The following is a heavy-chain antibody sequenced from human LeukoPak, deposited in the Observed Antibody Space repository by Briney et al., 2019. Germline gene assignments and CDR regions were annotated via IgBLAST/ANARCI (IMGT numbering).Heavy chain of an antibody. CDR2: INYRGPT. J-gene: IGHJ4*02. Sequence: PSETLSLTCTVSGGSISSSNYFWGWIRQPPGKGLEWIGSINYRGPTCYNPSLKSRVTLSVDTSKNQFSLKLSSVTAADTAVYYCASYYASGTFRFGYWGQGTLVTVSS. V-gene: IGHV4-39*01. CDR1: GGSISSSNYF. D-gene: IGHD3-10*01. CDR3: ASYYASGTFRFGY.